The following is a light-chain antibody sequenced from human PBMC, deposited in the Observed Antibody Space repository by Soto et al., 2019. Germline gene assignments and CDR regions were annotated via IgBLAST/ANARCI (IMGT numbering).Light chain of an antibody. CDR3: QHYDYVPT. J-gene: IGKJ5*01. V-gene: IGKV3-20*01. CDR1: QSISSGH. Sequence: EIVLTQSPGTLSLSPGERATLSCRASQSISSGHLAWYQQRPGQAPRLLMYGISSRATGTPDRFSGSGSGTDFTLTISTLEPEDFAVYSCQHYDYVPTFGQGTRLEI. CDR2: GIS.